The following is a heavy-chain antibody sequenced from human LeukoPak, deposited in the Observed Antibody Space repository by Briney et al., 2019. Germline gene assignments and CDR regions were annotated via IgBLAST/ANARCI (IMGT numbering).Heavy chain of an antibody. D-gene: IGHD6-13*01. V-gene: IGHV4-39*07. Sequence: SETLSLTCTVSGGSISSSSYYWGWIRQPPGKGLEWIGSIYYSGSTYYNPSLKSRVTISVDTSKNQFSLKLSSVTAADTAVYYCARGGRMYSSSPDYWGQGTLVTVSS. CDR3: ARGGRMYSSSPDY. CDR1: GGSISSSSYY. J-gene: IGHJ4*01. CDR2: IYYSGST.